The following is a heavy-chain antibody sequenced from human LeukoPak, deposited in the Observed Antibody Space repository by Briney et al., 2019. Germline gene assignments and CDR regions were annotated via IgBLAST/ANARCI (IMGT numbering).Heavy chain of an antibody. V-gene: IGHV4-39*01. J-gene: IGHJ4*02. CDR1: GGSISSSSYC. CDR2: IYYSGST. Sequence: PSETLSLTCTVSGGSISSSSYCWGWIRQPPGKGLEWIGSIYYSGSTYYNPSLKSRVTISVDTSKNQFSLKLSSVTAADTAVYYCASRNWDYWGQGTLVTVSS. CDR3: ASRNWDY. D-gene: IGHD1-1*01.